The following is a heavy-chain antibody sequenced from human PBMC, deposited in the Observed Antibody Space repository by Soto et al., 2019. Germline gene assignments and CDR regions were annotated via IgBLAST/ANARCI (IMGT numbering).Heavy chain of an antibody. V-gene: IGHV3-23*01. J-gene: IGHJ4*02. Sequence: QPGGSLRLSCAASGFTFSSYAMSWVRQAPGKGLEWVSAISGSGGSTYYADSVKGRFTISRDNSKNTLYLQMNSLRAEDTAVYYCAKARGIAAAVRPGIFDYWGQGTLVTVSS. D-gene: IGHD6-13*01. CDR2: ISGSGGST. CDR1: GFTFSSYA. CDR3: AKARGIAAAVRPGIFDY.